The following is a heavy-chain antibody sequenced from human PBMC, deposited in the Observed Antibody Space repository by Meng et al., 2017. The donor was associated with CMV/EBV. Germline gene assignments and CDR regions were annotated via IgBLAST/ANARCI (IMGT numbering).Heavy chain of an antibody. Sequence: GESLKISCKGSGYSFPTYWIAWVRHMPGKGLEWMGLINPGDSDTKYSPSFEGQVTISADKSIGSAYLQWTSLKASDTAIYYCARAAYYYILTGYYSHEYYGMDVWGQGTTVTVSS. D-gene: IGHD3-9*01. J-gene: IGHJ6*02. CDR2: INPGDSDT. V-gene: IGHV5-51*01. CDR1: GYSFPTYW. CDR3: ARAAYYYILTGYYSHEYYGMDV.